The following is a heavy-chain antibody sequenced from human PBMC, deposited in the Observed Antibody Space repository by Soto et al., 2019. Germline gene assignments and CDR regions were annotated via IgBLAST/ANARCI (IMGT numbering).Heavy chain of an antibody. V-gene: IGHV3-23*01. J-gene: IGHJ6*02. D-gene: IGHD2-15*01. CDR1: GFTFSGYA. Sequence: GGSLRLSCAASGFTFSGYAMSWVRQAPGKGLEWVSAISGSGGSTYYADSVKGRFTISRDNSKNTLYLQMNSLRAEDTAVYYCAKGLYCSGGSCYSMDYYGMDVWGQGTTVTVSS. CDR3: AKGLYCSGGSCYSMDYYGMDV. CDR2: ISGSGGST.